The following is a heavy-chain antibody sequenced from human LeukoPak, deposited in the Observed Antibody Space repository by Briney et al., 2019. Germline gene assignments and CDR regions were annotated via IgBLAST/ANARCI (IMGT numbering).Heavy chain of an antibody. V-gene: IGHV3-48*01. CDR1: GFTFSSYS. Sequence: GSLRLSCAASGFTFSSYSMNWVRQAPGKGLEWVSYISSISNSIYHADSVKGRFTISRDNAKTSLYLQMNSLRAEDTAVYYCARALGYTSGYGIYYYYMDVWGKGTTVTVSS. D-gene: IGHD5-18*01. J-gene: IGHJ6*03. CDR3: ARALGYTSGYGIYYYYMDV. CDR2: ISSISNSI.